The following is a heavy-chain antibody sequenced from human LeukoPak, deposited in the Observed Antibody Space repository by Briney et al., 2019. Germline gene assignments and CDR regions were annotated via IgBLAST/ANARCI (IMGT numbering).Heavy chain of an antibody. J-gene: IGHJ5*02. Sequence: GSLRLSCAASGFTFSSYAMSWVRQPPGKGLEWIGEIYHSGSTNYNPSLKSRVTISVDKSKNQFSLKLSSVTAADTAVYYCATRSPPAPWGQGTLVTVSS. CDR3: ATRSPPAP. CDR1: GFTFSSYAM. V-gene: IGHV4-4*02. CDR2: IYHSGST.